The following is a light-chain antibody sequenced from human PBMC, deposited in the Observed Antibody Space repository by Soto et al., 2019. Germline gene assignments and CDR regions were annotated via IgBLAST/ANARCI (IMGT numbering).Light chain of an antibody. CDR2: GAS. J-gene: IGKJ1*01. CDR3: QQHNNWPPWT. Sequence: EILMTQSPATLSVSPGERATLSCRASQSVSSNLAWYQQKPGQAPRLLIYGASTRATGIPARFSGSGSGTDFTLTISSLESEDFAVYYCQQHNNWPPWTFGQGTKVEIK. V-gene: IGKV3-15*01. CDR1: QSVSSN.